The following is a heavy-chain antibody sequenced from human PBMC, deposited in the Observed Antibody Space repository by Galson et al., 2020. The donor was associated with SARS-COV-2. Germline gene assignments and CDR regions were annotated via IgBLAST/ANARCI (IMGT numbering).Heavy chain of an antibody. Sequence: EASVKVFCKASGYTFSNNYIHWVRQAPGQGLEWMGIINPIGGSTDYAQKLQGRVTLTRDTSTSTVYMELHSLRSDDTAVYYCARFVGDYHAFDVWGQGTMVTVSS. CDR3: ARFVGDYHAFDV. V-gene: IGHV1-46*04. CDR2: INPIGGST. J-gene: IGHJ3*01. D-gene: IGHD2-21*01. CDR1: GYTFSNNY.